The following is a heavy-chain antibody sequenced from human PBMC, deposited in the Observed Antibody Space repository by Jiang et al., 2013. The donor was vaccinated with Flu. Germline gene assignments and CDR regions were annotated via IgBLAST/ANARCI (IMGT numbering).Heavy chain of an antibody. CDR1: GFTVSSNY. V-gene: IGHV3-53*01. D-gene: IGHD2-2*01. CDR2: IYSGGST. J-gene: IGHJ4*02. Sequence: VQLVESGGGLIQPGGSLRLSCAASGFTVSSNYMSWVRQAPGKGLEWVSVIYSGGSTYYADSVKGRFTISRDNSKNTLYLQMNSLRAEDTAVYYCAGAGYQLHRAFDYWGQGTLVTVSS. CDR3: AGAGYQLHRAFDY.